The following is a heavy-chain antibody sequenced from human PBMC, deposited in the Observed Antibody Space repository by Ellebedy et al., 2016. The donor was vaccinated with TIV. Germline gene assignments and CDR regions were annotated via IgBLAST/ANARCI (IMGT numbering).Heavy chain of an antibody. CDR1: GVSVSSGIYY. CDR3: AREPLEYSSIRDVQDDALDI. CDR2: IYYNGDT. D-gene: IGHD6-6*01. J-gene: IGHJ3*02. V-gene: IGHV4-61*01. Sequence: MPSETLSLTCTVSGVSVSSGIYYWSWIRQPTGKALEWIGYIYYNGDTKYNSSLKSRVTMFVDTSKNQFSLRLSSVTAADTAVYYCAREPLEYSSIRDVQDDALDIWGQGTMVTVSS.